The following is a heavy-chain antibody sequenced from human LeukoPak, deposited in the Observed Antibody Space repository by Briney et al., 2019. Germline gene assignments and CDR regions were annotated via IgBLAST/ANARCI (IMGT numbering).Heavy chain of an antibody. CDR2: INHSGST. J-gene: IGHJ6*02. D-gene: IGHD3-22*01. CDR3: AGAKTYYYDSSGYYDYYYGMDV. CDR1: GGSISSGGYS. Sequence: SETLSLTCAVSGGSISSGGYSWSWIRQPPGKGLEWIGEINHSGSTNYNPSLKSRVTISVDTSKNQFSLKLSSVTAADTAVYYCAGAKTYYYDSSGYYDYYYGMDVWGQGTTVTVSS. V-gene: IGHV4-34*01.